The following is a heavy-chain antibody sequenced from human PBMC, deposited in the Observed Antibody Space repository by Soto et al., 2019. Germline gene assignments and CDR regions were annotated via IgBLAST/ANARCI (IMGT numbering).Heavy chain of an antibody. V-gene: IGHV4-31*03. CDR3: ARGEMTTVTTWSLYIDY. D-gene: IGHD4-17*01. Sequence: PSETLSLTCTVSGGSISSGGFYWSWIRQHPGKGLEWIGYIYYSGSTYYNPSLKTRCTLSEDTSKNQFSLELSAVTAADAAVYYCARGEMTTVTTWSLYIDYWGQGTLVTVSS. J-gene: IGHJ4*02. CDR2: IYYSGST. CDR1: GGSISSGGFY.